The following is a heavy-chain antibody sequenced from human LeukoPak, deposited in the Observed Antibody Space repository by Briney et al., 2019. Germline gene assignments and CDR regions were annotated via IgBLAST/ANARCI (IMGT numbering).Heavy chain of an antibody. V-gene: IGHV4-59*12. D-gene: IGHD2-2*01. CDR3: VRICSSTSCTFDY. CDR1: GGSISRYY. Sequence: SETLSLTCTVSGGSISRYYWSWIRQPPGKGLVWIGYIYYSGSTNYNPSLKSRVTISVDTSKNQFSLKLSSVTAADTAVYYCVRICSSTSCTFDYWGQGTLVTVSS. CDR2: IYYSGST. J-gene: IGHJ4*02.